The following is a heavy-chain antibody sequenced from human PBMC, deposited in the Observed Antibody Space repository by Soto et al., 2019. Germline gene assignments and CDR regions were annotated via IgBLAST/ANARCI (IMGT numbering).Heavy chain of an antibody. CDR2: ISYDGSNK. CDR1: GFTFSSYG. V-gene: IGHV3-30*18. Sequence: QVQLVESGGGVVQPERSLRLSCAASGFTFSSYGMHWVRQAPGKGLEWGAVISYDGSNKYYADSVKGRFTISRDNSKNTLDLQMNSLRAEDTAVYYCAKDGGDAFDIWGQGTMVTVSS. J-gene: IGHJ3*02. CDR3: AKDGGDAFDI. D-gene: IGHD3-16*01.